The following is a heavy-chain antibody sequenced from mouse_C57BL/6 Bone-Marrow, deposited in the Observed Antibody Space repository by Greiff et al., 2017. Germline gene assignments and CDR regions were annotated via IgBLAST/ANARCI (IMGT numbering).Heavy chain of an antibody. D-gene: IGHD2-13*01. V-gene: IGHV5-6*01. CDR2: ISSGGSYT. Sequence: EVKVVESGGDLVKPGGSLKLSCAASGFTFSSYGMSWVRQTPDKRLEWVATISSGGSYTYYPDSVKGRFTISRDNAKNTLYLQMSSLKSEDTAMYYCARHGRGLGYWGEGTTLTVSS. J-gene: IGHJ2*01. CDR3: ARHGRGLGY. CDR1: GFTFSSYG.